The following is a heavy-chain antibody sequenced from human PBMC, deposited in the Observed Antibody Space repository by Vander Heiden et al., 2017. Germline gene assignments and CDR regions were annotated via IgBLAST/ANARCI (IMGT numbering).Heavy chain of an antibody. V-gene: IGHV4-59*02. CDR3: VRHPVGAVIAYGFDV. Sequence: QVQLQESGPGLVKPSETLSLTCSVPGGSVSGYYWSWVRQPPGKGLEWIGYIYYGGTTLYNPSLRSRVTISVDTSRDQFSLRLNSVAAADTAVYYCVRHPVGAVIAYGFDVWGRGTTVTVSS. CDR1: GGSVSGYY. CDR2: IYYGGTT. D-gene: IGHD2-21*01. J-gene: IGHJ3*01.